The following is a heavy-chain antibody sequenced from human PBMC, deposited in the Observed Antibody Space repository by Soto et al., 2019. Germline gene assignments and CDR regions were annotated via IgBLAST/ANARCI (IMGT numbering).Heavy chain of an antibody. CDR3: ARGLYSSSSMFDP. CDR2: IYYSGST. CDR1: GGSIISGDYY. Sequence: PSETLSLTCTVSGGSIISGDYYWSWILQPPGKGLEWIGYIYYSGSTYYNPSLKSRVTISVDTSKNQFSLKLSSVTAADTAVYYCARGLYSSSSMFDPWGQGTLVTVSS. J-gene: IGHJ5*02. D-gene: IGHD6-6*01. V-gene: IGHV4-30-4*01.